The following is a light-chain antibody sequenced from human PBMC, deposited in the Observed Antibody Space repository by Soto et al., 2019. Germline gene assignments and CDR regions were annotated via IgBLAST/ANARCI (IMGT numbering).Light chain of an antibody. Sequence: EIVLTQSPGTLSLSPGERATLSCRASQSLSRNHLGWYLAWYQQNPGQTPRLLIYGTSYRATGIPDRFSGAGSGTDFTLTFSRLEVEDFAVYYCQQYGIAQPITFGQGTRLEIK. J-gene: IGKJ5*01. V-gene: IGKV3-20*01. CDR1: QSLSRNHLGWY. CDR3: QQYGIAQPIT. CDR2: GTS.